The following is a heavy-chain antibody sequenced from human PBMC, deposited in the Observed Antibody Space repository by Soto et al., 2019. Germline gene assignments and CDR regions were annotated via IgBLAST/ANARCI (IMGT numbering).Heavy chain of an antibody. D-gene: IGHD6-19*01. CDR1: GFTFSSYG. Sequence: QVQLVESGGGVVQPGRSLRLSCAASGFTFSSYGMHWVRQAPGKGLEWVAVIWYDGSNKYYADSVQGRFTIPRDNSKNTLYLKMNSLRAEDTAVYYCARDKRVPIAVAGTFDYWGQGTLVTVSS. CDR3: ARDKRVPIAVAGTFDY. V-gene: IGHV3-33*01. CDR2: IWYDGSNK. J-gene: IGHJ4*02.